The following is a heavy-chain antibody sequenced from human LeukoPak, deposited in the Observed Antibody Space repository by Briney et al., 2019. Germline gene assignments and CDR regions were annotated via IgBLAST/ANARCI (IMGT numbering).Heavy chain of an antibody. V-gene: IGHV3-11*04. J-gene: IGHJ3*02. CDR2: IRSTGTAI. D-gene: IGHD5-18*01. Sequence: GGSLRLSCAGSGFTFSDYYMSWIRQAPGKGLEWVSYIRSTGTAINYADSVKGRFTISRDNAKNSLSLQMNSLRVEDTAVYYCARDTRGYIYAYDASYAFDIWGQGTLVTVSS. CDR3: ARDTRGYIYAYDASYAFDI. CDR1: GFTFSDYY.